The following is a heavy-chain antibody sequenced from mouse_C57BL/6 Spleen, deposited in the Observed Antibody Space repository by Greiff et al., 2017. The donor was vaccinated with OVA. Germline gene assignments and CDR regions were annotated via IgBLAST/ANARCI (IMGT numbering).Heavy chain of an antibody. CDR1: GFTFSSYA. Sequence: DVHLVESGGGLVKPGGSLKLSCAASGFTFSSYAMSWVRQTPEKRLEWVATISDGGSYTYYPDNVKGRFTISRDNAKNNLYLQMSHLKSEDTAMYYCARGEAMDYWGQGTSVTVSS. J-gene: IGHJ4*01. CDR2: ISDGGSYT. CDR3: ARGEAMDY. V-gene: IGHV5-4*01.